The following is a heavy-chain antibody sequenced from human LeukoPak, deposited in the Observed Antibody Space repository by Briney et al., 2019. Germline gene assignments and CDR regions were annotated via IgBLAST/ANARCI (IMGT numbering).Heavy chain of an antibody. CDR2: IYYSGST. V-gene: IGHV4-59*01. Sequence: SETLSLTCTVSGGSISSYYWSWIRQPPGKGLEWIGYIYYSGSTNYNPSLKSRVTISVDTSKNQFSLKLSSVTAADTAVYYCARRISSGWPYYYYYMDVWGKGTTVTVSS. D-gene: IGHD6-19*01. CDR1: GGSISSYY. CDR3: ARRISSGWPYYYYYMDV. J-gene: IGHJ6*03.